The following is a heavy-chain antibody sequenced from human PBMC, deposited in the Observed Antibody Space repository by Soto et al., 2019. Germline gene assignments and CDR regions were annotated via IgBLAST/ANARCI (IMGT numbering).Heavy chain of an antibody. V-gene: IGHV3-11*05. CDR3: ARDRNGWAQVADY. J-gene: IGHJ4*02. CDR2: ISTTSSYT. D-gene: IGHD6-19*01. Sequence: QVQLVESGGGLVKPGGSLRLSCAASGFTFSDYYMTWISQAPGKGLEWVSYISTTSSYTNYTDSVRARFTISRDNAKNSLYLQINSMRAEDTAVYYCARDRNGWAQVADYWGQGTLVTVSS. CDR1: GFTFSDYY.